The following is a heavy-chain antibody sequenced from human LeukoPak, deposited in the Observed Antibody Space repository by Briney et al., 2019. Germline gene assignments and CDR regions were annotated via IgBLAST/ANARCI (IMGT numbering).Heavy chain of an antibody. J-gene: IGHJ3*02. CDR2: ISGSGGST. CDR3: AKGRNWTPIRPDAFDI. CDR1: GFTFSSYA. D-gene: IGHD1-1*01. Sequence: GGSLRPSCAASGFTFSSYAMSWVRQAPGKGLEWVSAISGSGGSTYYADSVKGRFTISRDNSKNTLYLQMNSLRAEDTAVYYCAKGRNWTPIRPDAFDIWGQGTMVTVSS. V-gene: IGHV3-23*01.